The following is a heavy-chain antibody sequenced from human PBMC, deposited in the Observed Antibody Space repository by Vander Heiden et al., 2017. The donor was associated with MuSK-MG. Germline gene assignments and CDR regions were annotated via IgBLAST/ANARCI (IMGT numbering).Heavy chain of an antibody. Sequence: EVQLVESGGGLVKPGGSLRLSCAASGFPFSSYSMNWVRQAPGKGLEWVSSISSSSSYIYYADSVKGRFTISRDNAKNSLYLQMNSLRAEDTAVYYCARDACSSTSCYASDYWGQGTLVTVSS. CDR1: GFPFSSYS. D-gene: IGHD2-2*01. J-gene: IGHJ4*02. CDR3: ARDACSSTSCYASDY. V-gene: IGHV3-21*03. CDR2: ISSSSSYI.